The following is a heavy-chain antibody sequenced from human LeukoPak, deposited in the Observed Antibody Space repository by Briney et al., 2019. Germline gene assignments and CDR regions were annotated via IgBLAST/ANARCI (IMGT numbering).Heavy chain of an antibody. CDR2: ISYDGNSK. CDR3: TRDLSGTYPDY. V-gene: IGHV3-30*01. J-gene: IGHJ4*02. CDR1: GFRFGIYG. Sequence: GGSLRLSCEASGFRFGIYGLRWVRQAPGEGLEWVAGISYDGNSKYYVESVKGRFTISRDNTESTLYLQMKSLRAEDTAVYYCTRDLSGTYPDYWGQGNLVTVSS. D-gene: IGHD1-26*01.